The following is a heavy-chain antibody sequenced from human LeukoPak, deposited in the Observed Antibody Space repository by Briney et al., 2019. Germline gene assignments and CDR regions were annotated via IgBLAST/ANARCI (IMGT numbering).Heavy chain of an antibody. CDR1: GGSFSGYY. J-gene: IGHJ4*02. V-gene: IGHV4-34*01. Sequence: SETLSLTCAVYGGSFSGYYWSWIRQPPGKGLEWIGEINHSGSTNYNPSLKSRVTISVDTSKNQFSLKLSSVTAADTAVYYCARLTNRYYGSGSYPGEYYFDYWGQGTLVTVSS. CDR3: ARLTNRYYGSGSYPGEYYFDY. D-gene: IGHD3-10*01. CDR2: INHSGST.